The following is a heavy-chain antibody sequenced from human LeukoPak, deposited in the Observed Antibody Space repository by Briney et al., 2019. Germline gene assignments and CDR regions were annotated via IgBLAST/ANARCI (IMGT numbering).Heavy chain of an antibody. D-gene: IGHD3-10*01. J-gene: IGHJ4*02. V-gene: IGHV3-7*01. CDR1: GFTFSSYW. CDR2: IKQDGSEK. Sequence: GGSLRLSCAASGFTFSSYWMSWVRQAPGEGLEWVANIKQDGSEKYYVDSVKGRFTISRDNAKNSLYLQMNSLRAEDTAVYYCARKWFGDPFDYWGQGTLVTVSS. CDR3: ARKWFGDPFDY.